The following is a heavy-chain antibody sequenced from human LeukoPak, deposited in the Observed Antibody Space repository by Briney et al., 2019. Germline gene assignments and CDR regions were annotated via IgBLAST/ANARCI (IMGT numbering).Heavy chain of an antibody. D-gene: IGHD4-11*01. J-gene: IGHJ3*02. CDR3: ASLTTTVRAFDI. Sequence: SETLSLTCIVSGGSISSSSYYWGWIRQPPGKGLEWIGTISYIGSTYYNPSLKSRVTLSVDTSKNQFSLRLSSVTAADTAVYYCASLTTTVRAFDIWGQGTMVTVSS. V-gene: IGHV4-39*01. CDR2: ISYIGST. CDR1: GGSISSSSYY.